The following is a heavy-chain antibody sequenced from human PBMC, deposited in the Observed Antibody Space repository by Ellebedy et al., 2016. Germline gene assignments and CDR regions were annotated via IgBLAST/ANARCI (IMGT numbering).Heavy chain of an antibody. CDR1: GGSFSTYY. CDR3: AREKSGEGTVFDY. Sequence: GSLRLXXGVYGGSFSTYYWIWIRQPPGKGLEWIGEIDYIGSTNYNPSLKSRVTISVDTSKNQFSLKLNSVTAADTAVYYCAREKSGEGTVFDYWGQGALVTVSS. CDR2: IDYIGST. V-gene: IGHV4-34*01. J-gene: IGHJ4*02. D-gene: IGHD3-16*01.